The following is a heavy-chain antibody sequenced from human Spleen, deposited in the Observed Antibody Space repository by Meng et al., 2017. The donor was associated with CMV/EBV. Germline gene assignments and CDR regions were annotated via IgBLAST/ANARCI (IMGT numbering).Heavy chain of an antibody. CDR2: IWYDGSNK. J-gene: IGHJ6*02. CDR1: GFTFSSYG. Sequence: GGSLRLSCAASGFTFSSYGMHWVRQAPGKGLEWVAVIWYDGSNKYYADSVKGRFTISRDNSKNTLYLQMNSLRAEDTAVYYCAKDIVVVPAVSSYYYYGMDVWGQGTTVTVSS. V-gene: IGHV3-33*06. D-gene: IGHD2-2*01. CDR3: AKDIVVVPAVSSYYYYGMDV.